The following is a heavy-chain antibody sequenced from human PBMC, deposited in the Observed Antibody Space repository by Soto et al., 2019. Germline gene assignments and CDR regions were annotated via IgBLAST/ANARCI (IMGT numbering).Heavy chain of an antibody. Sequence: PGGSLRLSCAASGFTFSSYGMHWVRQAPGKGLEWVAVISYDGSNKYYADSVKGRFTISRDNSKNTVYLQMNSLRVEDTAVYYCARSYYGSGSYFKIFDYWGQGTLVTVSS. CDR1: GFTFSSYG. V-gene: IGHV3-30*03. CDR3: ARSYYGSGSYFKIFDY. D-gene: IGHD3-10*01. CDR2: ISYDGSNK. J-gene: IGHJ4*02.